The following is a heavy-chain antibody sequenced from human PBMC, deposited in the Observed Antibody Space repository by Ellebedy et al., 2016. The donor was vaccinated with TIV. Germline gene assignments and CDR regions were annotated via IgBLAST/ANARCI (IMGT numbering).Heavy chain of an antibody. CDR2: INAGNGNT. CDR3: AREISYYGSGSYNWFDP. CDR1: GYTFTSYA. J-gene: IGHJ5*02. Sequence: ASVKVSCXASGYTFTSYAMHWVRQAPGQRLEWMGWINAGNGNTKYSQKFQGRVTITRDTSASTAYMELSSLRSEDTAVYYCAREISYYGSGSYNWFDPWGQGTLVTVSS. D-gene: IGHD3-10*01. V-gene: IGHV1-3*01.